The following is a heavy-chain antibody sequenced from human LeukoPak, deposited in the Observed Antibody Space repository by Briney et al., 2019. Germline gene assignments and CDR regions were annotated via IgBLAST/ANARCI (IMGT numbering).Heavy chain of an antibody. D-gene: IGHD3-10*01. V-gene: IGHV1-8*01. J-gene: IGHJ6*02. CDR1: AYTFTSYD. CDR2: MNPNSGNT. CDR3: ARVRQLLWFGELTYYYGMYV. Sequence: ASVKVSFKSSAYTFTSYDIHLVRQATGQGLEWMGWMNPNSGNTGYEQKFHGRVTITRNTSISTAYMELSRLRSEDPAVYYWARVRQLLWFGELTYYYGMYVWGQGATVTVSS.